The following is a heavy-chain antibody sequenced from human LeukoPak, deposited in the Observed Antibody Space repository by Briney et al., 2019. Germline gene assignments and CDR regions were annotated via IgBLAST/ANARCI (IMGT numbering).Heavy chain of an antibody. CDR1: GGTFSSYA. J-gene: IGHJ4*02. CDR3: ARDASTDILTGYYILADY. D-gene: IGHD3-9*01. V-gene: IGHV1-69*04. CDR2: IIPILGIA. Sequence: SVKVSCKASGGTFSSYAISWVRQAPGQGLEWMGRIIPILGIANYAQKFQGRVTITADKSTSTAYMELSSLRSEDTAVYYCARDASTDILTGYYILADYWGQGTLVTVSS.